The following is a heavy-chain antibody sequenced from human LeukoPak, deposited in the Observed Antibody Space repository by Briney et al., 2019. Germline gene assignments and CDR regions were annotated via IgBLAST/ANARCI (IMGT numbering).Heavy chain of an antibody. Sequence: SETLSLTCTVSGGSISSGGYYWSWIRQHPGKGLEWIGYIYYSGSTYYNPSLKSRVTISVDTSKDQFSLKLSSVTAADTAVYYCARQSGWYYFDYWGQGTLVTVSS. D-gene: IGHD6-19*01. CDR2: IYYSGST. CDR3: ARQSGWYYFDY. V-gene: IGHV4-31*03. CDR1: GGSISSGGYY. J-gene: IGHJ4*02.